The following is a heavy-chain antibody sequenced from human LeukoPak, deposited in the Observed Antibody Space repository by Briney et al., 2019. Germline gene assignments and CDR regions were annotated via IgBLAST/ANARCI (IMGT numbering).Heavy chain of an antibody. D-gene: IGHD2-2*02. CDR2: ISAGDGNT. V-gene: IGHV3-23*01. Sequence: GGSLRLSCAASGFSCSNYAMSWVRQAPGKGLEWVSTISAGDGNTYYADSVQGRFTFSRDNSRNTLYLQMNSLRAEDTAIYYCAKGIYCTSTKCYTPSDHWGQGTLVTVSS. CDR1: GFSCSNYA. J-gene: IGHJ4*02. CDR3: AKGIYCTSTKCYTPSDH.